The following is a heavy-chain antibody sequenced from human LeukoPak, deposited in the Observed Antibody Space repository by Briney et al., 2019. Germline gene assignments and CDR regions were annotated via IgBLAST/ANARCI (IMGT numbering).Heavy chain of an antibody. V-gene: IGHV1-69*05. D-gene: IGHD2-8*01. J-gene: IGHJ4*02. Sequence: SVKVSCKASGGTFSSYAISWVRQAPGQGLEWMGGIIPIFGTANYAQKFQGRVTITTDESTSTDYMELSSLRSEDTAVYYCARAFRPGYCTNGVCWFDYWGQGTLVTVSS. CDR2: IIPIFGTA. CDR1: GGTFSSYA. CDR3: ARAFRPGYCTNGVCWFDY.